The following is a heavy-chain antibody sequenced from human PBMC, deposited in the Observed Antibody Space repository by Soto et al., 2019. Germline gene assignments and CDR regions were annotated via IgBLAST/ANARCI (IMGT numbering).Heavy chain of an antibody. D-gene: IGHD3-22*01. J-gene: IGHJ4*02. CDR1: GFTFSSYS. CDR3: AKHMGRHYYDSSGYYPIDY. CDR2: ISCGGGSI. Sequence: GSLRLSCAASGFTFSSYSMNWVRQAPGKGLEWVSSISCGGGSIYYADSVKGRLTISRDNSKNSLYLQMNSLRTEDTALYYCAKHMGRHYYDSSGYYPIDYWGQGTLVTVSS. V-gene: IGHV3-43*01.